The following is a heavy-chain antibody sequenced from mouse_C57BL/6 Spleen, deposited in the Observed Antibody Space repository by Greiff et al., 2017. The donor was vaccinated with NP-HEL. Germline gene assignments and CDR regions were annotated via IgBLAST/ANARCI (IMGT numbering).Heavy chain of an antibody. D-gene: IGHD1-1*01. CDR3: ARGPDYYGSSYEAMDY. V-gene: IGHV5-17*01. CDR1: GFTFSDYG. CDR2: ISSGSSTI. J-gene: IGHJ4*01. Sequence: VMLVESGGGLVKPGGSLKLSCAASGFTFSDYGMHWVRQAPEKGLEWVAYISSGSSTIYYADTVKGRFTISRDNAKNTLFLQMTSLRSEDTAMYYCARGPDYYGSSYEAMDYWGQGTSVTVSS.